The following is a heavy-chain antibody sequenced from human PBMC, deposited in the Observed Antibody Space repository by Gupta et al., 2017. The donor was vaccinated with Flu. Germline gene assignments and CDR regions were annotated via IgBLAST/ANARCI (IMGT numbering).Heavy chain of an antibody. CDR2: MFHSGST. V-gene: IGHV4-39*01. CDR3: ARHVLEEGGIFNWFDP. J-gene: IGHJ5*02. Sequence: QLQLQESGPGLVKPSETLSLRCAASGGSISSRTYYWAWSRQTPGKGLEWIASMFHSGSTYYNPSLESRVTIFTDTSKKQLSLKLASVTAADTAVYYCARHVLEEGGIFNWFDPWGQGTLVTVSS. CDR1: GGSISSRTYY. D-gene: IGHD1-26*01.